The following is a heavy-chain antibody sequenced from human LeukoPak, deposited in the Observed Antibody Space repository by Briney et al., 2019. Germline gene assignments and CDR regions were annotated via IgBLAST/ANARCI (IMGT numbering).Heavy chain of an antibody. Sequence: PGGSLRLSCAASGFTVSSNYMSWVRQAPGKGLEWVSVIYSGGSTYYADSVKGRFTISRDNSKNTLYLQMTSLRAEDTAVYYCAREPTRRNLVTYRSWDAYGIWGQGTMVTVSS. CDR3: AREPTRRNLVTYRSWDAYGI. J-gene: IGHJ3*02. CDR2: IYSGGST. CDR1: GFTVSSNY. D-gene: IGHD1-26*01. V-gene: IGHV3-66*02.